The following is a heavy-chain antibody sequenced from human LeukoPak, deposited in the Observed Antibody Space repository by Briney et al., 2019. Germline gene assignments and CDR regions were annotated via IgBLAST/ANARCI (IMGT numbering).Heavy chain of an antibody. CDR1: GFTVSSNH. D-gene: IGHD3-10*01. J-gene: IGHJ4*02. CDR2: IYSGGST. Sequence: GGSLRLSCAASGFTVSSNHMSWVRQAPGKGLEWVSVIYSGGSTYYADSVKGRFTISRDNSKNTLYLQMNSLRAEDTAVYYCARTFGWYYFDYWGQGTLVTVSS. V-gene: IGHV3-66*01. CDR3: ARTFGWYYFDY.